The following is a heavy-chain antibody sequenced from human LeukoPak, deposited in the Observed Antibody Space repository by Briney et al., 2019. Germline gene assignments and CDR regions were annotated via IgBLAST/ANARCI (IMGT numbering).Heavy chain of an antibody. Sequence: GGSLRLSCVASGFTFSRFEMNWVRQAPGKGLEWISHISTGTYIAYADSVKGRFTISRDNAKNTLYLQMNSLRAEDTAVYYCVRAPISIAGGYYFDYWGQGTLATVS. CDR2: ISTGTYI. J-gene: IGHJ4*02. D-gene: IGHD1-26*01. CDR1: GFTFSRFE. CDR3: VRAPISIAGGYYFDY. V-gene: IGHV3-48*03.